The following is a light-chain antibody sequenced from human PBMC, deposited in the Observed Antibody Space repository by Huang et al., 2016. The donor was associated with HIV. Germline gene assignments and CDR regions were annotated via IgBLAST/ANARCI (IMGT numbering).Light chain of an antibody. Sequence: EIVMTQSPATLSLSPGDGATLSCRASQNINSNLAWYQQKPGQAPRLLIYSASTRATNVPARFSGSGSVTEFTLTISILQSEDFAVYYCQQYHNWPPITFGQGTRLEI. CDR2: SAS. CDR1: QNINSN. CDR3: QQYHNWPPIT. J-gene: IGKJ5*01. V-gene: IGKV3-15*01.